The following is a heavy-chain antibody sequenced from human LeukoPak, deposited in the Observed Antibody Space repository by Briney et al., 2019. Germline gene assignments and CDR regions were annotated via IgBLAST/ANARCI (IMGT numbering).Heavy chain of an antibody. CDR2: IWYDGSNK. CDR3: ARDKRGDYYDSSGYFDY. D-gene: IGHD3-22*01. Sequence: PGGSLRLSCAASGFTFSSYGMHWVRQAPGKGLEWVAVIWYDGSNKYYAGSVKGRFTISRDNSKNTLYLQMNSLRAEDTAVYYCARDKRGDYYDSSGYFDYWGQGTLVTVSS. J-gene: IGHJ4*02. V-gene: IGHV3-33*01. CDR1: GFTFSSYG.